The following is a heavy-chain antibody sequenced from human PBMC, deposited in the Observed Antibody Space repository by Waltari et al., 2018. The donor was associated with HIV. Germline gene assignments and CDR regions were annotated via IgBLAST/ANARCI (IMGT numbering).Heavy chain of an antibody. CDR3: ARGKGYYGMDV. V-gene: IGHV1-69*02. CDR2: IITILDLS. CDR1: GDTFSSYT. Sequence: QVQLVQSGAEVKKPGSSVRVSCKASGDTFSSYTINWVRQAPGQGLEWMGRIITILDLSNSAQKFQDRVTIMADKSTNTAYMDLSSLTSEDTAVYYCARGKGYYGMDVWGQGTTVTVSS. J-gene: IGHJ6*02.